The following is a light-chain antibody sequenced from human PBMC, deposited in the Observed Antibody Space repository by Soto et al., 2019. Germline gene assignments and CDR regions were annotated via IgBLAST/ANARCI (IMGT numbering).Light chain of an antibody. CDR1: QSVSSN. V-gene: IGKV3-15*01. CDR2: GAS. CDR3: QQYNNWPRT. J-gene: IGKJ1*01. Sequence: EIVMTQSPATLSVSPGERATLSCRASQSVSSNLAWYQQKPGQAPRLLIYGASTRATGIPARFSGSASGTEFTITISSLQSEDCAVYYCQQYNNWPRTFGQGTKVEIK.